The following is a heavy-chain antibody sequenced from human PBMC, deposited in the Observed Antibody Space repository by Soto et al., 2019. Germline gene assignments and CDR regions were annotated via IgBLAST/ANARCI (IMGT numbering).Heavy chain of an antibody. V-gene: IGHV3-23*01. CDR2: ITGTSVRT. CDR1: GLTFSTYA. D-gene: IGHD1-26*01. J-gene: IGHJ4*02. Sequence: EVQLLESGGGLVQPGGSLRLSCAASGLTFSTYAMSWVRQAPGKGLEWVSGITGTSVRTSYADSVQGRFTISRDNSKNSLFLQMHSLRAEDSALYYCVKRRGWLGLGANSGMDFDSWGQGALVTVSS. CDR3: VKRRGWLGLGANSGMDFDS.